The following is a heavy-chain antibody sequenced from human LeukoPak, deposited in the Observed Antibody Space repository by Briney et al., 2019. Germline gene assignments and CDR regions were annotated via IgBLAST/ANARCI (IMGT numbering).Heavy chain of an antibody. D-gene: IGHD1-14*01. CDR1: GFTVSNSY. V-gene: IGHV3-48*02. CDR2: ISSSSSTI. CDR3: ARGYLSIEY. Sequence: GGSLRLSCAASGFTVSNSYMNWVRQAPGKGLEWVSYISSSSSTIYYADSVEGRFTISRDNAKDSLYLQMNSLRDEDSAVYYCARGYLSIEYWGQGTLVTVSS. J-gene: IGHJ4*02.